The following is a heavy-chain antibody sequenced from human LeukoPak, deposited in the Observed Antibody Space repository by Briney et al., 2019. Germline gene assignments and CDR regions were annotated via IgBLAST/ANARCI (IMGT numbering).Heavy chain of an antibody. D-gene: IGHD3-10*01. CDR3: ASMVRGVILPFDY. CDR2: FDPEDGET. V-gene: IGHV1-24*01. Sequence: ASVKVSCKVSGYTLTELSVHWVRQAPGKGLEWMGGFDPEDGETIYAQKIQGRVTMTEDTSTDTAYMELSSLRSEDTAVYYCASMVRGVILPFDYWGQGTLVTVSS. J-gene: IGHJ4*02. CDR1: GYTLTELS.